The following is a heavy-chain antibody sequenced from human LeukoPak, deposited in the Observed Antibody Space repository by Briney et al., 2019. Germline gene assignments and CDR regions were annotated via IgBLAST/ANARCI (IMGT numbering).Heavy chain of an antibody. Sequence: SETLSLTCTVSGGSISSSSYYWGWIRQPPGKGLEWIGSIYYSGSTYYNPSLKSRVTISVDTSKNQFSLKLSSVTAADTAVYYCARVGGWEADDDLSDYKLDRDHNQFDLWGQGTLVTVSS. CDR2: IYYSGST. D-gene: IGHD3-10*01. J-gene: IGHJ5*02. CDR3: ARVGGWEADDDLSDYKLDRDHNQFDL. V-gene: IGHV4-39*07. CDR1: GGSISSSSYY.